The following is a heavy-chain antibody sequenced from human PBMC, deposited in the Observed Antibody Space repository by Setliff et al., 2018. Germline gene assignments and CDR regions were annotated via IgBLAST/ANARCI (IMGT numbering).Heavy chain of an antibody. V-gene: IGHV3-15*01. J-gene: IGHJ4*02. CDR3: TTAQGYYYDSSGVPRDY. D-gene: IGHD3-22*01. Sequence: GGSLRLSCAGSGFIFSDAWMTWVRQAPGKGLEWVGRIKSKTDGGTTDYAAPVKGRFTISRDDSKDTLYLQMNSLKTEDTAVYYCTTAQGYYYDSSGVPRDYWGQGTLVTVSS. CDR1: GFIFSDAW. CDR2: IKSKTDGGTT.